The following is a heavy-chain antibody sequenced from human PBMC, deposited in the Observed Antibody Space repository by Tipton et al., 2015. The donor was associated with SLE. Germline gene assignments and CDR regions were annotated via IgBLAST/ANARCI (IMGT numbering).Heavy chain of an antibody. J-gene: IGHJ4*02. D-gene: IGHD4/OR15-4a*01. V-gene: IGHV3-53*05. CDR2: IYSGGST. CDR3: ARLNYGDRLDY. Sequence: SLRLSCAASGFTLSSNYMSWVRQAPGKGLEWVSVIYSGGSTNYIDSVKGRFSLSRDNSQNTLYLQMNSLRAEDTAVYYCARLNYGDRLDYWGQGTLVTVSS. CDR1: GFTLSSNY.